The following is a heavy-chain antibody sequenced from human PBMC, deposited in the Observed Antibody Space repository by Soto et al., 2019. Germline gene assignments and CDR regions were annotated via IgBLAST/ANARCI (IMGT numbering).Heavy chain of an antibody. D-gene: IGHD7-27*01. CDR2: IYQSGST. J-gene: IGHJ4*02. CDR3: ARVFSNWGSSFDC. V-gene: IGHV4-4*02. Sequence: QVQLQESGPGLVKPSGTLSLTCAVSGDSISSSNWWSWVRQPPGKGLEWIGQIYQSGSTNYNPSLQSRVTISVDKSKNQFSLKLTSVTAADTAVYYCARVFSNWGSSFDCWGQGALVTVSS. CDR1: GDSISSSNW.